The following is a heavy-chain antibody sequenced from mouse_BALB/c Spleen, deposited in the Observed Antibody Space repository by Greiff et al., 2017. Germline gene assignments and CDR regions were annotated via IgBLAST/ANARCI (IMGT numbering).Heavy chain of an antibody. J-gene: IGHJ3*01. CDR3: ARPYLLWGFAY. V-gene: IGHV5-9-3*01. CDR2: ISSGGSYT. Sequence: EVQGVESGGGLVKPGGSLKLSCAASGFTFSSYAMSWVRQTPEKRLEWVATISSGGSYTYYPDSVKGRFTISRDNAKNTLYLQMSSLRSEDTAMYYCARPYLLWGFAYWGQGTLVTVSA. D-gene: IGHD2-1*01. CDR1: GFTFSSYA.